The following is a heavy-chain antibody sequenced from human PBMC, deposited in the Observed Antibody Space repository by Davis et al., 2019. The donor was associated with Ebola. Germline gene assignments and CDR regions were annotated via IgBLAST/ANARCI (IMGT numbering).Heavy chain of an antibody. J-gene: IGHJ4*02. CDR2: IYYSGST. V-gene: IGHV4-59*01. CDR1: GGSISSYY. Sequence: PSETLSLTCTVSGGSISSYYWSWIRQPPGKGLEWIGYIYYSGSTNYNPSLKSRVTVSVDTSKNQFSLKLSSVTAADTAVYYCARASLGRYFDYWGQGTLVTVSS. CDR3: ARASLGRYFDY. D-gene: IGHD7-27*01.